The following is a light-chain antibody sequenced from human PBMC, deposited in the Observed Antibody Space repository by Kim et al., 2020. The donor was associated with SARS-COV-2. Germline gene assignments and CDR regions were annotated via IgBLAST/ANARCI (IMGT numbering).Light chain of an antibody. CDR2: GAS. CDR3: QQYSSSPAT. J-gene: IGKJ1*01. CDR1: QIGSSNF. Sequence: SPGERSARSSKASQIGSSNFSAWYQHKPGQAPRLLTYGASRRATGIPDRFSGSGSGTYFTLTITRLEPEDFAVYYCQQYSSSPATFCQGTKVDIK. V-gene: IGKV3-20*01.